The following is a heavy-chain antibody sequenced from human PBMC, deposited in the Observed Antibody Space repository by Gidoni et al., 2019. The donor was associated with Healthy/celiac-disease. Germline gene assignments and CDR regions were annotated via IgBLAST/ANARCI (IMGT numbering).Heavy chain of an antibody. CDR3: ARGTSYYYDSSGYVY. J-gene: IGHJ4*02. Sequence: DVQLVESGGGLVKPGGSLRLSCAASGFTFSRYSMNWVRQAPGKGLEWVSSISSSRSYIYYADSVKGRFTISRENAKNSLYLQMNSLRAEDTAVYYCARGTSYYYDSSGYVYWGQGTLVTVSS. D-gene: IGHD3-22*01. V-gene: IGHV3-21*01. CDR1: GFTFSRYS. CDR2: ISSSRSYI.